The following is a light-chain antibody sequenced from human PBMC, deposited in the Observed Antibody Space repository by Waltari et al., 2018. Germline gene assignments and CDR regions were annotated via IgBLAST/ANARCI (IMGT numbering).Light chain of an antibody. V-gene: IGLV1-51*01. J-gene: IGLJ2*01. CDR3: GTWDTDLSVV. Sequence: QSVLTQPPSVSAAPGQKVTTPCSGTGSNLGNHFVPWYQQLPGTAPKLLIYDNNKRPSGIPDRFSGSKSGTSATLGITGLQTGDEADYYCGTWDTDLSVVFGGGTKLTVL. CDR2: DNN. CDR1: GSNLGNHF.